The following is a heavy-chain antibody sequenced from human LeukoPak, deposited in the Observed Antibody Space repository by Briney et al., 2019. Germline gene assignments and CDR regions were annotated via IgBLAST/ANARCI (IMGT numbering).Heavy chain of an antibody. V-gene: IGHV4-59*01. Sequence: PSETLSLTCTVSGGSISSYYWSWIRQPPGKGLEWIGYTYYSGSTNYNPSLKSRVTISVDTSKNQFSLRLRSVTAADTAVYYCARVTGYMVEDYFDSWGQGTLVTVSS. CDR2: TYYSGST. J-gene: IGHJ4*02. CDR3: ARVTGYMVEDYFDS. CDR1: GGSISSYY. D-gene: IGHD6-13*01.